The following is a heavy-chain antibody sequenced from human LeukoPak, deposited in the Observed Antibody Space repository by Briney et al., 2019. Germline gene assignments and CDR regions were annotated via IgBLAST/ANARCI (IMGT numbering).Heavy chain of an antibody. V-gene: IGHV3-23*01. CDR1: GFTFSSYS. CDR3: ATSRRGYYRLDY. CDR2: ISGSGGST. D-gene: IGHD3-22*01. J-gene: IGHJ4*02. Sequence: PGGSLRLSCAASGFTFSSYSMTWVRQAPGKGLEWVSAISGSGGSTYYADSVKGRFTISRDNSKNTLYLQMNSLRAEDTAVYYCATSRRGYYRLDYWGQGTLVTVSS.